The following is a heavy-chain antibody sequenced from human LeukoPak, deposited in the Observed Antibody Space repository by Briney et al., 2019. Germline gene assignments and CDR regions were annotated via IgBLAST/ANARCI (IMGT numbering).Heavy chain of an antibody. J-gene: IGHJ1*01. CDR1: GFTFSSYW. CDR3: AREEPYYYDSSGYLHS. V-gene: IGHV3-7*01. Sequence: GGSLRLSCAASGFTFSSYWMSWVRQAPGKGLEWVANIKQDGSEKYYVDSVKGRFTISRDSAKNSLYLQMNSLRAEDTAVYYCAREEPYYYDSSGYLHSWGQGTLVTVSS. D-gene: IGHD3-22*01. CDR2: IKQDGSEK.